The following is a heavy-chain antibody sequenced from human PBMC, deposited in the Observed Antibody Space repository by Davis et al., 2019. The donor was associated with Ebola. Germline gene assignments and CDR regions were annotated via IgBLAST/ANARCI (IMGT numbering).Heavy chain of an antibody. CDR3: ARGGVGIFGVVIHFDY. CDR2: IKQDGSEK. J-gene: IGHJ4*02. D-gene: IGHD3-3*01. V-gene: IGHV3-7*01. Sequence: GESLKISCAASGFTFSSYSMNWVRQAPGKGLEWVANIKQDGSEKYYVDSVKGRFTISRDNAKNSLYLQMNSLRAEDTAVYYCARGGVGIFGVVIHFDYWGQGTLVTVSS. CDR1: GFTFSSYS.